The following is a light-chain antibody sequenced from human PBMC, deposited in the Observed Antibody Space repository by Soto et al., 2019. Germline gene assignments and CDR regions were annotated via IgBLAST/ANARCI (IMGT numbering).Light chain of an antibody. CDR2: GVS. V-gene: IGLV2-14*01. Sequence: QSALTQPASVSGSPGQSITISALEPAVTLVIITMSPGTNSTQAKAPKLIIFGVSNRPSGISNRFSGSKSGNTASLTISGLQAEDEADYYCSSYTSTNTLVFGGGTKVTVL. CDR3: SSYTSTNTLV. J-gene: IGLJ2*01. CDR1: AVTLVIIT.